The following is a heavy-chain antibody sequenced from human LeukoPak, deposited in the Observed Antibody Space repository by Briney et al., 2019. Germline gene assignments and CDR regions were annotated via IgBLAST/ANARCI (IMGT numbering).Heavy chain of an antibody. CDR2: ISYDGSNK. Sequence: GRSLRLSCAASGFTFSSYAMHWVRQAPGKGLEWVAVISYDGSNKYYADSVKGRFTISRDNSKNTLYLQMNSLRAEGTAVYYCARAWSPYDFWSGYPPGYWGQGTLVTVSS. V-gene: IGHV3-30-3*01. CDR1: GFTFSSYA. D-gene: IGHD3-3*01. J-gene: IGHJ4*02. CDR3: ARAWSPYDFWSGYPPGY.